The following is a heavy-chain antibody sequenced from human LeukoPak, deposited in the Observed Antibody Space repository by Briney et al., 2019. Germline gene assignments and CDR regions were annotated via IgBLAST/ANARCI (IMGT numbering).Heavy chain of an antibody. D-gene: IGHD6-19*01. CDR3: ARHEFIGEAVAGFVTPNYYYYGMDV. J-gene: IGHJ6*02. Sequence: SETLSLTCTVSGGSISSYYWSWIRQPPGKGLEWIGYIYYSGSTNYNPSLKSRVTISVDTSKNQFSLKLSSVTAADTAVYYCARHEFIGEAVAGFVTPNYYYYGMDVWGQGTTVTVSS. V-gene: IGHV4-59*08. CDR1: GGSISSYY. CDR2: IYYSGST.